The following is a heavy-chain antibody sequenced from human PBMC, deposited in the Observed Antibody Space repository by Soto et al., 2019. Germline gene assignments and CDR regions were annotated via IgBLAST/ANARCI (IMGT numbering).Heavy chain of an antibody. CDR3: ARWFDP. CDR2: ISHSGST. V-gene: IGHV4-30-2*01. Sequence: SETLSLTCAVSGCSISSGGYSLSWIRQPPGKGLEWIGYISHSGSTYYNPSLKSRVTISLDRSKNQFSLKLSSVTAADTAVYYCARWFDPWGQGTLVTVSS. J-gene: IGHJ5*02. CDR1: GCSISSGGYS.